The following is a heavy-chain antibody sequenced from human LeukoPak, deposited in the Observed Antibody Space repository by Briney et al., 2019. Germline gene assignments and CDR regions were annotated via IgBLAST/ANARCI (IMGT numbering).Heavy chain of an antibody. CDR2: IIPIFGTA. CDR3: ARYDFWSGYSEFDY. D-gene: IGHD3-3*01. J-gene: IGHJ4*02. Sequence: SVKLSCKASGGTFSSYAISWVRQAPGQGLEWMGGIIPIFGTANYAQKFQGRVTITADESTSTAYMELSSLRSEDTAVYYCARYDFWSGYSEFDYWGQGTLVTVSS. V-gene: IGHV1-69*01. CDR1: GGTFSSYA.